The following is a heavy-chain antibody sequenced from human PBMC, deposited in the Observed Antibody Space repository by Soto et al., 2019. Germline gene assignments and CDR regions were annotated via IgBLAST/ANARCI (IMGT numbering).Heavy chain of an antibody. V-gene: IGHV4-31*03. Sequence: SETLSLTCTVSGDSISSGGYYWSCIRQHPGKGLEWIGYIYHSGSSYYNPSLKSRATISVDTSQNQFYLQLTSVTAANTAVYYCARDQEANYADVGGSDDYYGLDVWGRGTTVTV. CDR3: ARDQEANYADVGGSDDYYGLDV. CDR1: GDSISSGGYY. J-gene: IGHJ6*02. CDR2: IYHSGSS. D-gene: IGHD4-17*01.